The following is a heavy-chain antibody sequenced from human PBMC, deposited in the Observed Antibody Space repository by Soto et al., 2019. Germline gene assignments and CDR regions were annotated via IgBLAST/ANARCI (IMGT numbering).Heavy chain of an antibody. Sequence: ASVKVSCKASGFTFTSSAMQWVRQARGQRLEWIGWIVVGSGNTNYAQKFQERVTITRDMSTSTAYMELSSLRSEDTAVYYCAYGRLGYCSGGSCYHYYYYMDVWGKGTTVTVSS. D-gene: IGHD2-15*01. J-gene: IGHJ6*03. CDR2: IVVGSGNT. V-gene: IGHV1-58*02. CDR3: AYGRLGYCSGGSCYHYYYYMDV. CDR1: GFTFTSSA.